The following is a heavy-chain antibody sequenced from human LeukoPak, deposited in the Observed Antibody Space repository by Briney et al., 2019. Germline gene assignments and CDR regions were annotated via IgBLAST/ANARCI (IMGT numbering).Heavy chain of an antibody. D-gene: IGHD4-23*01. CDR3: ARDTLEYSNSPDALDI. CDR2: IGSSGSTV. V-gene: IGHV3-48*02. J-gene: IGHJ3*02. CDR1: GFTFSSYS. Sequence: GGSLRLSCAASGFTFSSYSMNWVRQAPGKGLEWVSYIGSSGSTVYYADSVKGRFTISRDNAKNSLYMQMESLRDEDTAIYYCARDTLEYSNSPDALDIWGQGTMVTVS.